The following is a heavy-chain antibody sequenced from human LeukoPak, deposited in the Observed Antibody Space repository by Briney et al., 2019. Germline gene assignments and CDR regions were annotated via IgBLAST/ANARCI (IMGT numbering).Heavy chain of an antibody. D-gene: IGHD4-17*01. CDR2: VTHSGRT. J-gene: IGHJ3*02. CDR1: GGSFSGNY. Sequence: KPSETLSLTCGVYGGSFSGNYWSWIRQPPGKGLEWIGEVTHSGRTNYSPSLKSRVTISVDTSKNQFSLKLNSVTAADTAVYYCAGRGVTTYAFDIWGQGTMVTVSS. V-gene: IGHV4-34*01. CDR3: AGRGVTTYAFDI.